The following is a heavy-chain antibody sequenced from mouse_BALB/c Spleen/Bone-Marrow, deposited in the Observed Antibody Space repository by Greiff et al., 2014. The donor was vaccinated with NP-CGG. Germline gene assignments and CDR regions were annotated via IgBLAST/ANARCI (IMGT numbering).Heavy chain of an antibody. Sequence: VQLVESGAELVKPGASVKLSCKASGYTFTSYYMFWVKQRLGQGLEWIGEINPSNVDTNFNEKFKSKATLTVDKSSNTAYMQLSSLTSEDSAVYYCSRGYYGSTYYYAMDYWGQGTSVTVSS. J-gene: IGHJ4*01. D-gene: IGHD1-1*01. V-gene: IGHV1S81*02. CDR2: INPSNVDT. CDR1: GYTFTSYY. CDR3: SRGYYGSTYYYAMDY.